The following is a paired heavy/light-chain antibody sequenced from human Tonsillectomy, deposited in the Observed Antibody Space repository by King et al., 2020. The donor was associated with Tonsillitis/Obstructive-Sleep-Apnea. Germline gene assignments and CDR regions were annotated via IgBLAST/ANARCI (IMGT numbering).Heavy chain of an antibody. CDR2: IYTGDKT. V-gene: IGHV3-53*01. Sequence: EVQLVASGGGLMQPGGSLNVSCAAAGFAVSSDSMTWVRQSPGKGLEWVSVIYTGDKTFYSDSVKGRFTISRDNSKNTLYLQMNNLTAEDTAVYYCVRLAPFSSFSTFDYWGLGTLVTVSS. CDR1: GFAVSSDS. CDR3: VRLAPFSSFSTFDY. D-gene: IGHD3-3*02. J-gene: IGHJ4*02.
Light chain of an antibody. V-gene: IGLV2-23*02. CDR3: CSYAGSRNWVL. CDR2: EVT. CDR1: SSDVGSYNL. J-gene: IGLJ3*02. Sequence: QSALTQSASVSGSPGQSITISCTGTSSDVGSYNLVSWYQQHSGKAPKLMIYEVTKRPSGVSNRFSGSKSGNTASLTISGLQAEDEADYYCCSYAGSRNWVLFGGGTKLTVL.